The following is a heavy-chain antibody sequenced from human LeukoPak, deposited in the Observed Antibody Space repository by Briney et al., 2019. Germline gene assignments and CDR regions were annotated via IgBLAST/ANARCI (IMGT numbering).Heavy chain of an antibody. CDR3: ARDRGSSGYYNLGGFDY. D-gene: IGHD3-22*01. Sequence: GGSLRLSCAASGFTFSSYGMHWVRQAPGKGLEWVAFIRYDGSNKYYADSVKGRFTISRDNAKNSLYLQMNSLRAEDTAVYYCARDRGSSGYYNLGGFDYWGQGTLVTVSS. V-gene: IGHV3-30*02. CDR2: IRYDGSNK. CDR1: GFTFSSYG. J-gene: IGHJ4*02.